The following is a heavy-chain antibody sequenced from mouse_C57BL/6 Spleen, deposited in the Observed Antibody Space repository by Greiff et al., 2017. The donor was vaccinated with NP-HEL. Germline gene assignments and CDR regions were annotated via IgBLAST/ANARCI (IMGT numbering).Heavy chain of an antibody. CDR2: IGPGSGST. CDR3: ATYYGSSYYAMDY. D-gene: IGHD1-1*01. J-gene: IGHJ4*01. CDR1: GYTFTDYY. Sequence: QVHVKQSGAELVKPGASVKISCKASGYTFTDYYINWVKQRPGQGLEWIGKIGPGSGSTYYNEKFKGKATLTADKSSSTAYMQLSSLTSEDSAVYFCATYYGSSYYAMDYWGQGTSVTVSS. V-gene: IGHV1-77*01.